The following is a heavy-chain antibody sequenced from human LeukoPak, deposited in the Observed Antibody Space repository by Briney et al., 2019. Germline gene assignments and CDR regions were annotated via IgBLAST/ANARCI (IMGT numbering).Heavy chain of an antibody. J-gene: IGHJ4*02. Sequence: ILNGYTTRWSPHPPKKELEWVSAISGSGGSTYYADSVKGRFTISRDNSKNTLYLQMNSLRAEDTAVYYCAKETYDSSGYYSAFDYWGQGTLVIVSS. D-gene: IGHD3-22*01. CDR1: ILNGYT. CDR3: AKETYDSSGYYSAFDY. CDR2: ISGSGGST. V-gene: IGHV3-23*01.